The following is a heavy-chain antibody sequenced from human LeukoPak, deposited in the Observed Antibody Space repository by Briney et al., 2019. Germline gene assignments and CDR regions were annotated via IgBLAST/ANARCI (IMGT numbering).Heavy chain of an antibody. V-gene: IGHV3-33*01. J-gene: IGHJ4*02. D-gene: IGHD6-13*01. CDR2: IWYDGSNK. CDR3: ARDRGSSSWYVDY. Sequence: PGRSLRLSCAASGFTFSSYGMHWVRQAPGKGLEWVAVIWYDGSNKYYADSVKGRFTISRDNSKNTLYLQMNSLRPEDTAVYYCARDRGSSSWYVDYWGQGTLVTVSS. CDR1: GFTFSSYG.